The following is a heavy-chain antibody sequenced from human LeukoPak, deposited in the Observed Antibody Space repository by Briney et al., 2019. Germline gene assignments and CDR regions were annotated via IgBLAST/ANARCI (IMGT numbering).Heavy chain of an antibody. Sequence: GGTLRLSCAASGFTFSSYDMTWVRQTPGKGLEWVSAISGGGGSTYYADSVKGRFTISRDNSKNMLYLQMNSLRAEDTAVYYCARGHIVVLTAPDYWGQGTLVTVSS. V-gene: IGHV3-23*01. CDR3: ARGHIVVLTAPDY. CDR2: ISGGGGST. D-gene: IGHD2-21*02. J-gene: IGHJ4*02. CDR1: GFTFSSYD.